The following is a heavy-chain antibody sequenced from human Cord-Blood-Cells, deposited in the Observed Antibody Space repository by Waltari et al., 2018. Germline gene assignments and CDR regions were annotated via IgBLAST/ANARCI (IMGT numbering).Heavy chain of an antibody. CDR3: ARGTGDYYYYYGMDV. CDR1: GFTFSSYS. D-gene: IGHD7-27*01. V-gene: IGHV3-21*01. J-gene: IGHJ6*02. CDR2: ISSSSSHI. Sequence: EVQLVESGGGLVKPGGSLRLSCAASGFTFSSYSMNWVRQAPGKGLEWVSSISSSSSHINYADSVKGRFTISRDNAKNSLYLQMNSLRAEDTAVYYCARGTGDYYYYYGMDVWGQGTTVTVSS.